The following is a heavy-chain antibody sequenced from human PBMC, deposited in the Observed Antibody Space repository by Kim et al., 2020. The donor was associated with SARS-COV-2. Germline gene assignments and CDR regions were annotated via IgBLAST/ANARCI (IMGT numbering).Heavy chain of an antibody. D-gene: IGHD2-2*01. Sequence: GGSLRLSCAASGFTFDDYGMSWVRQTPGKGLEWVSGINSNGDSTGYVDSAKGRFTISRDNAKNSLYLQMNSLRADDTALYHCVRGFYQGPLDYWGQGTLVTVSS. CDR1: GFTFDDYG. J-gene: IGHJ4*02. V-gene: IGHV3-20*01. CDR3: VRGFYQGPLDY. CDR2: INSNGDST.